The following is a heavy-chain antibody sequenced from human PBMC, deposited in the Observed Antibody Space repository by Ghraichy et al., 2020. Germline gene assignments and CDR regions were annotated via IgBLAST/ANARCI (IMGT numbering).Heavy chain of an antibody. D-gene: IGHD2-2*01. CDR3: AKDHGGLVGYQLPAEYFQH. J-gene: IGHJ1*01. CDR2: IRGSGGSR. Sequence: LSLPCAASGFTFNSYAMSWVRQAPGKGMEWVSAIRGSGGSRYNADSVKGRFTFSRDNSKNTLYLQMNSLRAEDTAVYYCAKDHGGLVGYQLPAEYFQHWGQGTLVTVSS. CDR1: GFTFNSYA. V-gene: IGHV3-23*01.